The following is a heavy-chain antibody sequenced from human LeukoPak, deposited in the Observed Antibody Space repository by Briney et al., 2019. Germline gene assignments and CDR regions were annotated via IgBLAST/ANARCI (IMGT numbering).Heavy chain of an antibody. D-gene: IGHD6-13*01. Sequence: GGSLTLSCAASGFTVSSNYMSWVRQAPGKGLEWVSVIYNGGTYYADSVKGRFTISRDDFKRTLYLHMNNLRAEDTAVYYCARDEGYSSAWYGFDCWGQGTVVTVSS. V-gene: IGHV3-66*01. J-gene: IGHJ4*02. CDR1: GFTVSSNY. CDR3: ARDEGYSSAWYGFDC. CDR2: IYNGGT.